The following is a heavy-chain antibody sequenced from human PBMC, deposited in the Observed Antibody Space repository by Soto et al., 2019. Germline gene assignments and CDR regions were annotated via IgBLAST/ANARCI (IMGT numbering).Heavy chain of an antibody. D-gene: IGHD3-10*01. CDR1: GYTFTSYA. Sequence: GASVKVSCKASGYTFTSYAMHWVRQAPGQRLEWMGWINAGNGNTKYSQKFQGRVTITRDTSASTAYMELSSLRSEDTAVYYCARDRSITMVRGVISPHFDYWGQGTLVTVSS. CDR2: INAGNGNT. J-gene: IGHJ4*02. V-gene: IGHV1-3*01. CDR3: ARDRSITMVRGVISPHFDY.